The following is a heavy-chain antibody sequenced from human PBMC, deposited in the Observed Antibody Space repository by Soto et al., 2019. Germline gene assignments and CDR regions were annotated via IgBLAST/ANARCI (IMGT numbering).Heavy chain of an antibody. V-gene: IGHV3-30*18. CDR3: AKASAVITSRFFAY. CDR1: GFTFSSYG. CDR2: VSYHGTDK. Sequence: GGSLRLSCAASGFTFSSYGMIWVRQAPGKGLEWVAVVSYHGTDKFYADSLKARFTISRDNSKNTLYLQMNSLRTEDSAVYYCAKASAVITSRFFAYWGHGTLVTVSS. D-gene: IGHD3-16*02. J-gene: IGHJ4*01.